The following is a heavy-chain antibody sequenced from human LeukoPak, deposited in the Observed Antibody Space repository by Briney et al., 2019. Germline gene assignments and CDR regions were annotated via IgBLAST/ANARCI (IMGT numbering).Heavy chain of an antibody. V-gene: IGHV3-30*02. J-gene: IGHJ6*03. CDR2: IRYDGSNK. D-gene: IGHD5-12*01. CDR1: GFTFSSYG. Sequence: TGGSLLLSCAASGFTFSSYGMYWVRQAPGKGLEWVAFIRYDGSNKYYADSVKGRFTVSRDNSKNTLYLQMKSLRADDTAVYYCAKGGGYEAQYYYYYLDVWGKGTTVTISS. CDR3: AKGGGYEAQYYYYYLDV.